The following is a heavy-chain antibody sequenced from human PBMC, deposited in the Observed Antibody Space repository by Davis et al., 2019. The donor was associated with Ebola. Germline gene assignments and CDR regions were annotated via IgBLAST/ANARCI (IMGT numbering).Heavy chain of an antibody. CDR1: GGSISSYY. Sequence: SETLSLTCTVSGGSISSYYWSWIRQPPGKGLEWIGYIYYSGSTNYNPSHKSRVSISVDTSKNQFSLKLNSVTSADTAVYYCARGGGYSFDSWGQGTLVTVSS. CDR3: ARGGGYSFDS. D-gene: IGHD4-11*01. V-gene: IGHV4-59*01. CDR2: IYYSGST. J-gene: IGHJ5*01.